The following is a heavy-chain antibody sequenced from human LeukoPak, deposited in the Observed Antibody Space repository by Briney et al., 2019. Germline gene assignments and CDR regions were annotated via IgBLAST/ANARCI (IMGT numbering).Heavy chain of an antibody. CDR1: GGSISSNNYY. Sequence: SETLSLTCTVSGGSISSNNYYRGWIRQPPGKGLEWIGSIYYSGSTYYNPSLKGRVTISVDTSKNQFSLKLSSVTAADTAVYYCVNSSPGGGWLVSGNFDYWGQGTLVTVSS. D-gene: IGHD6-19*01. CDR2: IYYSGST. V-gene: IGHV4-39*01. J-gene: IGHJ4*02. CDR3: VNSSPGGGWLVSGNFDY.